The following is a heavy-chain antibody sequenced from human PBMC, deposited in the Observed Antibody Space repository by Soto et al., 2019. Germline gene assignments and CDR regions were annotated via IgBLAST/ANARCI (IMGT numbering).Heavy chain of an antibody. D-gene: IGHD2-15*01. CDR2: VGPYNGNT. J-gene: IGHJ2*01. Sequence: QVQLVQSGAEVKKPGASVRVSCKASGYTFTNYGISWVRQAPGQGLEWMGWVGPYNGNTDHAQNFQGRVTMTTDTSTNTASMELGSLRSDDTALYYCARCYCSLGSCYTCWHFDLWGRGTLVTVSS. CDR3: ARCYCSLGSCYTCWHFDL. V-gene: IGHV1-18*04. CDR1: GYTFTNYG.